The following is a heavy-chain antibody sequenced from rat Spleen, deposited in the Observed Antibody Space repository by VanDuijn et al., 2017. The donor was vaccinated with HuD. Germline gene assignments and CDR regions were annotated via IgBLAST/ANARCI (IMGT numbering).Heavy chain of an antibody. CDR1: GFTFNNYW. CDR2: ITHIGGIT. J-gene: IGHJ2*01. V-gene: IGHV5-31*01. D-gene: IGHD2-5*01. Sequence: EVQLVESGGGLVQPGKSLKLSCVASGFTFNNYWMTWIRQAPGKGLEWVATITHIGGITYYPDSVKGRFTISRDDAKSTLYLQMDSLTSEDTATYHCTRGGYFRYWGQGVMVTVSS. CDR3: TRGGYFRY.